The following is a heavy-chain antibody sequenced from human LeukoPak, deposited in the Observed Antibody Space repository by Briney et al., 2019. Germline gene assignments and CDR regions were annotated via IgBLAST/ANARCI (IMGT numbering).Heavy chain of an antibody. CDR1: GGSISSSNW. Sequence: PSETLSLTCAVSGGSISSSNWWSWVRQPPGKGLEWIGEIYHSGSTNYNPSLKSRVTISVDKSKNQFSLKLSSVTAADTAVYYCASVCSGGSCSDYWGQGTLVTVSS. V-gene: IGHV4-4*02. CDR3: ASVCSGGSCSDY. CDR2: IYHSGST. J-gene: IGHJ4*02. D-gene: IGHD2-15*01.